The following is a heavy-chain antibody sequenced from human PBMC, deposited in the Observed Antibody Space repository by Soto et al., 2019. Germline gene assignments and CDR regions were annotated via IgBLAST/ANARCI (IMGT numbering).Heavy chain of an antibody. CDR3: ARSRYSGYDSVDY. J-gene: IGHJ4*02. D-gene: IGHD5-12*01. V-gene: IGHV4-61*08. CDR2: IYYSGST. Sequence: ETLSLTCTVSGGSIISGGYYWSWIRQPPGKGLEWIGYIYYSGSTNYNPSLKSRVTISVDTSKNQFSLKLSSVTAADTAVYYCARSRYSGYDSVDYWGQGTLVAVSS. CDR1: GGSIISGGYY.